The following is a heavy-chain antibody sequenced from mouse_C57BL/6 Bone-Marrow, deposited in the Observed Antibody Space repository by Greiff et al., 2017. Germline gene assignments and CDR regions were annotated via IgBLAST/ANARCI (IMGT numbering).Heavy chain of an antibody. J-gene: IGHJ1*03. D-gene: IGHD1-1*01. V-gene: IGHV2-9-1*01. CDR2: IWTGGGT. CDR3: ARASTAVVEGYFEV. Sequence: VKLVESGPGLVAPSQSLSITCTVSGFSLTSYAISWVRQPPGTGLEWLGVIWTGGGTNYNSALKSRLSISNDNSKSQVFLKMNSLQTDDTARYYCARASTAVVEGYFEVWGTGTTVTVSS. CDR1: GFSLTSYA.